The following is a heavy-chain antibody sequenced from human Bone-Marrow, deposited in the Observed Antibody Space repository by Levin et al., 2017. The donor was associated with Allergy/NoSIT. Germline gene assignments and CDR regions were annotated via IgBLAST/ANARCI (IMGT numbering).Heavy chain of an antibody. V-gene: IGHV6-1*01. CDR2: TYYRSKWYN. D-gene: IGHD3-10*01. Sequence: SQTLSLTCDISGDSVSRTGVAWNWIRQSPSRGLEWLGRTYYRSKWYNDYAVSVKSRITINLDTSKSQFSLLLNSVTPEDTAIYYCARGINSAFDIWGQGTMVTVSP. CDR1: GDSVSRTGVA. CDR3: ARGINSAFDI. J-gene: IGHJ3*02.